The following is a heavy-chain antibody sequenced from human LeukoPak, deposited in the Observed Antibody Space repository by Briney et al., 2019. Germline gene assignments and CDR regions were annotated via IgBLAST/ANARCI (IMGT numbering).Heavy chain of an antibody. V-gene: IGHV3-23*01. D-gene: IGHD3-9*01. CDR3: ARGPSRGHYDVLTGYSSPEYFHH. CDR1: GFTFSSYA. J-gene: IGHJ1*01. Sequence: PGGSLRLSCAASGFTFSSYAMSWVRQAPGKGLEWVSAISGSGGSTYYAESVKGRFTISRDNSNNTLFLQMNSLRDDDTAVYYCARGPSRGHYDVLTGYSSPEYFHHWGQGTLVTVSS. CDR2: ISGSGGST.